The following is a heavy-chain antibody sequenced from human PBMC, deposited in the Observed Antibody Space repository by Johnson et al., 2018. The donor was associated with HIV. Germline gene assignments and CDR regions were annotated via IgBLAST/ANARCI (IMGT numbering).Heavy chain of an antibody. D-gene: IGHD5-24*01. CDR1: GFTFSDYG. J-gene: IGHJ3*02. CDR2: ISKDGSSA. V-gene: IGHV3-30*19. Sequence: QMQLVESGGGVVQPGRSLRLSCAASGFTFSDYGIHWVRQAPGKGLEWAAVISKDGSSAYYADSVKGRFTISRDNSKNTLFLEMNSLRAEDTAVYYCARDEPYNLNAFDIWGQGTMVTVSS. CDR3: ARDEPYNLNAFDI.